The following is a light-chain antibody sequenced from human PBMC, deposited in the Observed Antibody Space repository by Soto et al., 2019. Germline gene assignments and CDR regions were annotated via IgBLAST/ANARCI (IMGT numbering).Light chain of an antibody. Sequence: DVQMTQYPSPLSASVGTRVTITCRASQSISRSLAWYQQKPGKAPKVLIYDASTSESGAPSRFSGSRSGTEFTLKISSLQPEDFATYYCQQYNSYPLTFGGGTKVDIK. V-gene: IGKV1-5*01. CDR1: QSISRS. CDR3: QQYNSYPLT. J-gene: IGKJ4*01. CDR2: DAS.